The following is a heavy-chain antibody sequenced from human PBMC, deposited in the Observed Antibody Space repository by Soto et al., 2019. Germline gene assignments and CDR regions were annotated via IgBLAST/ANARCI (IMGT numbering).Heavy chain of an antibody. D-gene: IGHD6-19*01. V-gene: IGHV3-23*01. Sequence: GGSLRLSCTASGFTFRSYAMSWVRQAPGKGLEWVSGISGSGGSTYYADSVKGRFTISRDSSKNTLFLQMNSLRAEDTAVYYCAKDRRYSSGWYYYGMDVWGQGTTVTVSS. J-gene: IGHJ6*02. CDR3: AKDRRYSSGWYYYGMDV. CDR2: ISGSGGST. CDR1: GFTFRSYA.